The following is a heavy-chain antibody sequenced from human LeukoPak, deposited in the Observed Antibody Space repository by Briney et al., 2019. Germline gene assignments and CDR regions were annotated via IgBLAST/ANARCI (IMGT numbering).Heavy chain of an antibody. D-gene: IGHD3-10*01. J-gene: IGHJ4*02. CDR2: ISYDENNK. CDR3: ARVGEARERYRSIDY. Sequence: GGSLRLSCAASGFTFSGYSMHWVRQAQFKGLEWVALISYDENNKYYADSVKGRFTISRDISKNTLYLQMDSLRTEDTALYYCARVGEARERYRSIDYWGQGTVVTVSS. CDR1: GFTFSGYS. V-gene: IGHV3-30-3*01.